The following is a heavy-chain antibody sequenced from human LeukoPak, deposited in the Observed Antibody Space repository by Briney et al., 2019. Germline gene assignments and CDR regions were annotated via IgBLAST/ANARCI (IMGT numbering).Heavy chain of an antibody. V-gene: IGHV3-30*02. D-gene: IGHD2-2*01. CDR3: AKGLGYCSSTSCSPFWGMDV. CDR1: GFTFSSYG. CDR2: IRYDGSNK. J-gene: IGHJ6*02. Sequence: PGGSLRLSCAASGFTFSSYGMHWVRQAPGKGLEWGAFIRYDGSNKYYADSVKGRFTISRDNSKNTLYLQMNRLRAEDTAVYYCAKGLGYCSSTSCSPFWGMDVWGQGTTVTVSS.